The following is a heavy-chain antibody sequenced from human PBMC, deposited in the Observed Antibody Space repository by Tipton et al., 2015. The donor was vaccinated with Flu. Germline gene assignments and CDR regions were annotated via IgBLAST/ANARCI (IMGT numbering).Heavy chain of an antibody. J-gene: IGHJ4*02. Sequence: LSLTCTVSSGSIRSTNYFCAWIRQPPGKRLELIGSIYPSGTTYYNPSLKSRVTISVDTSKSQFSLMLGSVTAADTAVYYCARLSYYDVDLKNFYFDYWGQGALVTVSS. CDR3: ARLSYYDVDLKNFYFDY. V-gene: IGHV4-39*01. CDR1: SGSIRSTNYF. CDR2: IYPSGTT. D-gene: IGHD3-10*02.